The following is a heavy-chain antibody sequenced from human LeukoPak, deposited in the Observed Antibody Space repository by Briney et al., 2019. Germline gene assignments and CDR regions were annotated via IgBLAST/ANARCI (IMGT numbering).Heavy chain of an antibody. D-gene: IGHD1-26*01. J-gene: IGHJ4*02. Sequence: GGSLRLSCAASGFTFSSYGMHWVRQDPGKGLEWVAVISYDGSNKYYAGSVKGRFTISRDNSKNTLYLQMNSLRAEDTAVYYCAKELSGSYGYWGQGTLVTVSS. CDR2: ISYDGSNK. CDR3: AKELSGSYGY. CDR1: GFTFSSYG. V-gene: IGHV3-30*18.